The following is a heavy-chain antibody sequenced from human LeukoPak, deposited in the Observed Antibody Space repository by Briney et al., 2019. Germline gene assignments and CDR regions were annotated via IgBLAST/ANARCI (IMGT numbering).Heavy chain of an antibody. Sequence: MPSETLSLTCTVSGGSVTDYYWSWIRQSPGKGLEWIGYIYYTGTSNNPSLKSRVTISADTSKNQFSLKLISVTAADTAVYYCASRKLGNDYWGQGTLVTVSS. J-gene: IGHJ4*02. D-gene: IGHD7-27*01. CDR2: IYYTGT. V-gene: IGHV4-59*02. CDR3: ASRKLGNDY. CDR1: GGSVTDYY.